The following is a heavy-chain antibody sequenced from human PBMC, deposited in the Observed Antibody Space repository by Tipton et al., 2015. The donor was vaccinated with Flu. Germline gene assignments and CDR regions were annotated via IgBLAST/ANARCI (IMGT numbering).Heavy chain of an antibody. CDR1: GFTFIRYA. CDR2: IRNSGRST. D-gene: IGHD5/OR15-5a*01. CDR3: AKVIPEIVSGLDS. V-gene: IGHV3-23*01. J-gene: IGHJ4*02. Sequence: GSLRLSCAASGFTFIRYAMSWVRQAPGKGLEWVSTIRNSGRSTYYADSVKGRFTISRDYSKVYLQMNSLRAEDTAIYYCAKVIPEIVSGLDSWGQGTLVTVSS.